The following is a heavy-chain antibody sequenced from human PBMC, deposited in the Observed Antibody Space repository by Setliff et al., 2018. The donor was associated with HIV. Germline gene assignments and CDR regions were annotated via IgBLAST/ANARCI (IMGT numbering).Heavy chain of an antibody. D-gene: IGHD6-13*01. J-gene: IGHJ6*03. Sequence: TSETLSLTCLVSGGSISSYYWSWIRQSAGKGLEWIGRIYSSGSTNYNPSLKRRVAMSVDTSKNQFSLKLSSVTAADTAVYYCARGVAAAGMLMDVWGKGTTVTVSS. CDR3: ARGVAAAGMLMDV. CDR2: IYSSGST. CDR1: GGSISSYY. V-gene: IGHV4-4*07.